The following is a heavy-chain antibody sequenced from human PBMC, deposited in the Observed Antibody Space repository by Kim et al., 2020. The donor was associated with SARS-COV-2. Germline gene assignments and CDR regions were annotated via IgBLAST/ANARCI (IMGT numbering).Heavy chain of an antibody. D-gene: IGHD3-3*01. Sequence: QTVQGRVTMTRNTSISTDYMELRSLRSEDTAMYYCARGPVWTGYYYYFDYWGQGTLVTVSS. J-gene: IGHJ4*02. V-gene: IGHV1-8*01. CDR3: ARGPVWTGYYYYFDY.